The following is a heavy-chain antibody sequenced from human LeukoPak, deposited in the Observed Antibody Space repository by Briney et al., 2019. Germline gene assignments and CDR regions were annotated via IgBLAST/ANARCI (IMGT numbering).Heavy chain of an antibody. CDR1: GGTFSSYA. CDR3: AREAHTYYYDSSGPNYYYYYMDV. V-gene: IGHV1-69*06. CDR2: IIPIFGTA. J-gene: IGHJ6*03. Sequence: SVKVSCKASGGTFSSYAISWVRQAPGQGLEWMGGIIPIFGTANYAQKFQGRVTITADKSTSTAYMELSSLRSEDTAVYYCAREAHTYYYDSSGPNYYYYYMDVWGKGTTVTVSS. D-gene: IGHD3-22*01.